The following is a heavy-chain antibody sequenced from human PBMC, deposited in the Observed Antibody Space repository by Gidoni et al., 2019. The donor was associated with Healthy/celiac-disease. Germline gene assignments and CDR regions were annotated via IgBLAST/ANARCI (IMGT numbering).Heavy chain of an antibody. V-gene: IGHV4-39*01. CDR3: ARHGGLGQLAPEFDY. J-gene: IGHJ4*02. CDR1: GGSISRSSYY. CDR2: MYHRGNT. D-gene: IGHD6-6*01. Sequence: QLQLQESGPGLVKPSETLSLTCTVSGGSISRSSYYWGWIRQPPGKGLEWIGSMYHRGNTYYNPSLKSRLTISVDTSKNQFSLRLSSVTAADTAVYYCARHGGLGQLAPEFDYWGQGTLVTVSS.